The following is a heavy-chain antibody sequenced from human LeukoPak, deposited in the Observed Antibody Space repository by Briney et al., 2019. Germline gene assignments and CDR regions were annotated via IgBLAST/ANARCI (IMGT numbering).Heavy chain of an antibody. CDR1: GFTFSSYS. V-gene: IGHV3-21*01. CDR2: ITRSSIYI. D-gene: IGHD1-26*01. Sequence: GGSLRLSCAASGFTFSSYSMNWVRQAPGKGLEWVSSITRSSIYIYYGDSVKGRFTISRDNAKNSLYLQMNSLRAEDTAVYYCARDKGSLRIFDYWGQGTLVTVSS. CDR3: ARDKGSLRIFDY. J-gene: IGHJ4*02.